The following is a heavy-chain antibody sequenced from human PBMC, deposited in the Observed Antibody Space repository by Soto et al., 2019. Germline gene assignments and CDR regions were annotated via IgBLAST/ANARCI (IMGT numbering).Heavy chain of an antibody. CDR2: IKSNTDGGTA. CDR1: GFAFSDAW. V-gene: IGHV3-15*05. CDR3: NIEEIR. D-gene: IGHD3-3*01. Sequence: GGSLRLSCAASGFAFSDAWMNWVRQGPGKGLEWVGRIKSNTDGGTADYAAPVKGRFTISRDDSERTLFLQMNSLKTEDTGVYYCNIEEIRWGQGTLVTVSS. J-gene: IGHJ4*02.